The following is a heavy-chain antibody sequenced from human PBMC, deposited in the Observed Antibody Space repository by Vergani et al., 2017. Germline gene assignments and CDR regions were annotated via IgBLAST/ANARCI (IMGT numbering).Heavy chain of an antibody. V-gene: IGHV1-18*04. CDR3: AGIANHDYGDYAADDY. Sequence: QVQLVQSGAEVKKPGASVKVSCKASGYTFTSYGISWVRQAPGQGLEWMGWISAYNGNTNYAQKLQCRVTMTTETSTSTAYMELRSLSSDATAVYYCAGIANHDYGDYAADDYWGQGTLVTVSS. J-gene: IGHJ4*02. CDR2: ISAYNGNT. CDR1: GYTFTSYG. D-gene: IGHD4-17*01.